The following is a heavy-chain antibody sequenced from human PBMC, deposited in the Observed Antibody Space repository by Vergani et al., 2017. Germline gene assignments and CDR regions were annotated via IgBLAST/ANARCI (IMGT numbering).Heavy chain of an antibody. Sequence: EVQLVQSGAEVKKPGESLKISCKGSGYSFTSYWIGWVRQMPGKGLEWMGIIYPGDSDTRYSPSFQGQVTISADKSISTAYLQWSSLKASDTAMDYCARHTQYYXDSSGRSPYWYFDLWGRGTLVTVSS. D-gene: IGHD3-22*01. J-gene: IGHJ2*01. CDR2: IYPGDSDT. CDR3: ARHTQYYXDSSGRSPYWYFDL. V-gene: IGHV5-51*01. CDR1: GYSFTSYW.